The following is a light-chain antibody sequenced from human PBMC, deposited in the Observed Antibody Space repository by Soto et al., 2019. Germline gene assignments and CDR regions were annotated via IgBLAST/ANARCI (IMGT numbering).Light chain of an antibody. V-gene: IGLV2-8*01. CDR3: SSFAGTPVV. CDR2: EVS. CDR1: SSDVGEENY. Sequence: QSALTQPPSASGSPGQSVTITCSGTSSDVGEENYVSWYQQHPGKVPKLILYEVSKRPSGVPDRFSGSRSGNTASLTVSGLQAEDGADYYCSSFAGTPVVFGGGPKLPVL. J-gene: IGLJ2*01.